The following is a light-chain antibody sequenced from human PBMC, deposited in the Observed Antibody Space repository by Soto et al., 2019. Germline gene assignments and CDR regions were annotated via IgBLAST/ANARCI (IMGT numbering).Light chain of an antibody. CDR1: QGISFW. Sequence: DIQMTQSPSTLSASVGDRVTITCRSSQGISFWLAWYQQKPGQAPKLLIYDASTLYSGVPSRFSGSRSGTEFTLTISSLQPDDFGSYYCQQYNSFAPYSFGQGTKLEI. CDR3: QQYNSFAPYS. V-gene: IGKV1-5*01. J-gene: IGKJ2*03. CDR2: DAS.